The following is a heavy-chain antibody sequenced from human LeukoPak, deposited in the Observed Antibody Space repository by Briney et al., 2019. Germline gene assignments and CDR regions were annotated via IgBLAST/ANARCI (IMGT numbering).Heavy chain of an antibody. CDR2: INGESTFK. J-gene: IGHJ3*02. CDR1: GFTFSNYW. CDR3: AKYQTGTWTSYDSSDI. Sequence: GGSLRLSCAASGFTFSNYWMNWVRRAPGKGLEWVSSINGESTFKVYADSVKGRFTISRDNAKNSLYLQMDSLRAEDTAVYYCAKYQTGTWTSYDSSDIWGQGTLVTVSS. V-gene: IGHV3-21*01. D-gene: IGHD1-7*01.